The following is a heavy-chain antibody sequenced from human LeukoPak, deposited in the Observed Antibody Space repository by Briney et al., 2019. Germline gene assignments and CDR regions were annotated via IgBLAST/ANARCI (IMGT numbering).Heavy chain of an antibody. CDR2: INPNSGAT. CDR3: ARDRQYGTSWRRTSFDP. Sequence: ASVNVSCKASGYTFTGYYINWVRRAPGQSLEWMGWINPNSGATKFAQKFQGRVTLTRDTSINTAYMELTSLRSDDTAVYFCARDRQYGTSWRRTSFDPWGQGTLVTVSS. V-gene: IGHV1-2*02. CDR1: GYTFTGYY. D-gene: IGHD1-14*01. J-gene: IGHJ5*02.